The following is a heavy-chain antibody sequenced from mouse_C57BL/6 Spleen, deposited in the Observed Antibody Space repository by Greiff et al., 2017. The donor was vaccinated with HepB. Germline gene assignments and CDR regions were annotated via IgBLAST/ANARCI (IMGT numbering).Heavy chain of an antibody. J-gene: IGHJ4*01. Sequence: QVQLQQSGAELVKPGASVKISCKASGYAFSSYWMNWVKQRPGKGLEWIGQIYPGDGDTNYNGKFKGKATLTADKSSSTAYMQLSSLTSEDSAVYFCARGGGYGSSPYAMDYWGQGTSVTVSS. CDR3: ARGGGYGSSPYAMDY. CDR2: IYPGDGDT. CDR1: GYAFSSYW. V-gene: IGHV1-80*01. D-gene: IGHD1-1*01.